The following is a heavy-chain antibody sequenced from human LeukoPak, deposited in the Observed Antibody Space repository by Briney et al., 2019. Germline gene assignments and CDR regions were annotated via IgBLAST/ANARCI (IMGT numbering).Heavy chain of an antibody. D-gene: IGHD6-13*01. Sequence: GGSLRLSCAASGFTFTSYWMSWVRQAPGKGLEWVANIKQDGSEKHYVDSVKGRFTISRDNSKNTLYLQMNSLRAEDTAVYYCARAGPSSSWHQFDYWGQGTLVTVSS. CDR2: IKQDGSEK. CDR3: ARAGPSSSWHQFDY. V-gene: IGHV3-7*01. CDR1: GFTFTSYW. J-gene: IGHJ4*02.